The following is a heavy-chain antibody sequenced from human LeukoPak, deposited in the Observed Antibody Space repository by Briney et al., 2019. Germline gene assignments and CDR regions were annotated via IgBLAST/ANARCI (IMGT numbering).Heavy chain of an antibody. CDR2: ISTRSRYI. D-gene: IGHD2-2*01. Sequence: PGGSLRLSCAASGFTLSTFDMNWVREAPGKGLEWVSSISTRSRYIYCSDSVKGRFTISRDDAKNSLYLQMNSLRVEDTAVYYCARADCSGSTCYLRRSWFDPWGQGTLVTVSS. CDR1: GFTLSTFD. J-gene: IGHJ5*02. CDR3: ARADCSGSTCYLRRSWFDP. V-gene: IGHV3-21*01.